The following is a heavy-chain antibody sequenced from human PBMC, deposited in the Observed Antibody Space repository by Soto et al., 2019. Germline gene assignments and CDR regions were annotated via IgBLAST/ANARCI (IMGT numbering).Heavy chain of an antibody. CDR3: ARDKITGRFDY. CDR1: GGSFSGYY. J-gene: IGHJ4*02. D-gene: IGHD2-8*02. Sequence: PSETLSLTCAVYGGSFSGYYWTWIRQPPGTGLEWIGEINHSGSTNYNPSLKSRVTISVDTSKNQFSLKLTSVTAADTAVYYCARDKITGRFDYWGQGTLVRVSS. CDR2: INHSGST. V-gene: IGHV4-34*01.